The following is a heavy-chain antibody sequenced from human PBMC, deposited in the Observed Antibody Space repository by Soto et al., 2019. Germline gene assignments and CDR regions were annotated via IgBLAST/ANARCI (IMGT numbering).Heavy chain of an antibody. J-gene: IGHJ4*02. CDR2: ISPSGDNT. CDR3: MKDAAPTVTKPGY. Sequence: GGSLRLSCAASGFTFRIYIMSWVRQAPGKGLEWVSLISPSGDNTYYADSVKGRFTISRDNSNNTLFLQMNSLTAEDTALYYCMKDAAPTVTKPGYWGQGTLVTVSS. D-gene: IGHD4-17*01. CDR1: GFTFRIYI. V-gene: IGHV3-23*01.